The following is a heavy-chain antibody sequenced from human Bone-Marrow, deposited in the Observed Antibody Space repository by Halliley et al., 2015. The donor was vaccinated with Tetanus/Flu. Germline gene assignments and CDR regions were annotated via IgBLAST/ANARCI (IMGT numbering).Heavy chain of an antibody. J-gene: IGHJ4*02. CDR1: GFTFSSYW. Sequence: SLRLSCAASGFTFSSYWLSWVRQAPGKGLEWVADMNRDGSETYYAGSVKGQFTISRDNAKNSLYLQMNSLRAEDTAVYYCARENWNSASSVACGGQGTLVPVSS. V-gene: IGHV3-7*01. CDR3: ARENWNSASSVAC. CDR2: MNRDGSET. D-gene: IGHD1-7*01.